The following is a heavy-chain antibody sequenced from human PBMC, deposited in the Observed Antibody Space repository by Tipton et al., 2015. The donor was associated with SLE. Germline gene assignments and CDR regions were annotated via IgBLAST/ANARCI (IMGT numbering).Heavy chain of an antibody. D-gene: IGHD2-15*01. CDR1: GGSMDGSY. CDR2: IYNSGST. CDR3: AREYCSGGTCYVPGY. J-gene: IGHJ4*02. Sequence: TLSLTCTVSGGSMDGSYWSWVRQTPGKGLEWIGLIYNSGSTNYNPSLKSRVTISLDTPKSQFSLKLKSVTAADTAMYYCAREYCSGGTCYVPGYWGQGTLVTVSS. V-gene: IGHV4-59*01.